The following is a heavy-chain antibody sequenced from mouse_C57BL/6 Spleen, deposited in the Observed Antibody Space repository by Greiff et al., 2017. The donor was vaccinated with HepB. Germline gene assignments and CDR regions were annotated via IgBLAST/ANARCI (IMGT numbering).Heavy chain of an antibody. CDR2: IYPRSGNT. CDR3: ARFLLLRSGYFDV. CDR1: GYTFTSYG. D-gene: IGHD1-1*01. Sequence: QVQLQQSGAELARPGASVKLSCKASGYTFTSYGISWVKQRTGQGLEWIGEIYPRSGNTYYNEKFKGKATLTADKSSSTAYMELRSLTSEDSAVYFCARFLLLRSGYFDVWGTGTTVTVSS. V-gene: IGHV1-81*01. J-gene: IGHJ1*03.